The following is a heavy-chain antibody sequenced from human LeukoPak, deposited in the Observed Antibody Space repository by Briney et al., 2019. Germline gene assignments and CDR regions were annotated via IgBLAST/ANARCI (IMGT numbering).Heavy chain of an antibody. CDR1: GGXISSGXXY. V-gene: IGHV4-30-2*01. Sequence: VSGGXISSGXXYWSWIRQXPXXGLEWIVYIYHSGSTYYNPSLKSRVTISVDRSKNQFSLKLSSVTAADTAVYYCARAFRPHFGYWGQGTLVTVSS. CDR3: ARAFRPHFGY. J-gene: IGHJ4*02. CDR2: IYHSGST. D-gene: IGHD3-16*01.